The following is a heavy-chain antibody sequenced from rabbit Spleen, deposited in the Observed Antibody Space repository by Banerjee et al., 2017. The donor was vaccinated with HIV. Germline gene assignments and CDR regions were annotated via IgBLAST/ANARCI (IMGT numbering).Heavy chain of an antibody. CDR1: GFSFSSSYY. V-gene: IGHV1S45*01. CDR2: IYTGSGQT. CDR3: ARGGSGVGSHWTRLHL. J-gene: IGHJ3*01. D-gene: IGHD1-1*01. Sequence: QQQLEESGGGLVKPGAPLTLTCTASGFSFSSSYYICWIRQAPGKGLELIACIYTGSGQTYYAEWAKGRFTISRTSSTMVTLQMTRLTAADTATYFCARGGSGVGSHWTRLHLWGQGTLVTVS.